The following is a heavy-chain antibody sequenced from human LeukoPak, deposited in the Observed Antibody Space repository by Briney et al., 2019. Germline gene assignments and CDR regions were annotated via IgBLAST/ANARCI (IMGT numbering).Heavy chain of an antibody. Sequence: GGSLRLSCAASGFTFSSYAMHWVRQAPGKGLEWVAVISYDGSNKYYADSVKGRFTISRDNSKNTLYLQMNSLRAEDTAVYYCAKGHSRTLKRDYYGMDVWGQGTTVTVSS. CDR3: AKGHSRTLKRDYYGMDV. CDR2: ISYDGSNK. V-gene: IGHV3-30*04. J-gene: IGHJ6*02. D-gene: IGHD6-13*01. CDR1: GFTFSSYA.